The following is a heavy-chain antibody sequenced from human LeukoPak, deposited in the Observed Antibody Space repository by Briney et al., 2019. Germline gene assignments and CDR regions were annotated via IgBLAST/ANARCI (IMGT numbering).Heavy chain of an antibody. CDR3: AREKRQQLVLYNHNWFDP. J-gene: IGHJ5*02. Sequence: ASVKVSCKASGYTFTSYYMHWVRQAPGQGLDWMGWINPNSGGTNYAQKFQGRVTMTRDTSISTAYMELSRLRSDDTAVYYCAREKRQQLVLYNHNWFDPWGQGTLVTVSS. V-gene: IGHV1-2*02. D-gene: IGHD6-13*01. CDR1: GYTFTSYY. CDR2: INPNSGGT.